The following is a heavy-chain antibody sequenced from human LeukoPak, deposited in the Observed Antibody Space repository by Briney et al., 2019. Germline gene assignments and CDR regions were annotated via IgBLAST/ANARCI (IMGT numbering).Heavy chain of an antibody. CDR2: IYYDGSNK. CDR3: AKKLRLGQLSFTPFDY. J-gene: IGHJ4*02. V-gene: IGHV3-33*06. CDR1: GFTFRNYG. D-gene: IGHD3-16*02. Sequence: GGSLRLSCAASGFTFRNYGMHWVRQAPGKGLEWVAIIYYDGSNKYYRDSVKGRFTISRDDSKNTLYLQMNCLRAEDTAVYYCAKKLRLGQLSFTPFDYWGQGTPVTVSS.